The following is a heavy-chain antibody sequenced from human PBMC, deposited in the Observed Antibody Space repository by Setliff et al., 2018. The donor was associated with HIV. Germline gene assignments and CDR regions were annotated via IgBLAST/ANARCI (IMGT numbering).Heavy chain of an antibody. CDR3: AGHWDYDRSSSYFRAFDI. CDR1: GDSISTNSPY. Sequence: SETLSLTCTVSGDSISTNSPYWAWIRQPPGKGLEWIGTIFYSGFTYYNPSLKSRVSIAVDTSKNQISLRLSSVTVADTAVYYCAGHWDYDRSSSYFRAFDIWGQGTMVTVSS. J-gene: IGHJ3*02. CDR2: IFYSGFT. V-gene: IGHV4-39*01. D-gene: IGHD3-22*01.